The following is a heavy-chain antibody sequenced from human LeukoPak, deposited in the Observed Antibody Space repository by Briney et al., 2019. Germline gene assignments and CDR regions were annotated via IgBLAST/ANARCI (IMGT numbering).Heavy chain of an antibody. CDR2: ISYDGSNK. Sequence: GGSLRLSCAASGFTFSSYGMHWVRQAPGKGLEWVAVISYDGSNKYYADSVKGRFTISRDNSKNTLYLQMNSLRAEDTAVYYCAKDSFSGSIEGYYYYGMDVWGQGTTVTVSS. CDR1: GFTFSSYG. CDR3: AKDSFSGSIEGYYYYGMDV. V-gene: IGHV3-30*18. J-gene: IGHJ6*02. D-gene: IGHD5-12*01.